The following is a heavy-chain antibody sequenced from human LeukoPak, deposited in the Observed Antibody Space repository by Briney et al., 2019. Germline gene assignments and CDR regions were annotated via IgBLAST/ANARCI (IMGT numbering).Heavy chain of an antibody. CDR1: GGSISSSNW. Sequence: SETLSLTCAVSGGSISSSNWWSWVRKPPGKGLEWIGEIYHSGSTNYNPSLKSRVTISVDKSKNQFSLKLSSVTAADTAVYYCARAPIAAARAIYYYYYGMDVWGKGTTVTVSS. V-gene: IGHV4-4*02. J-gene: IGHJ6*04. D-gene: IGHD6-13*01. CDR2: IYHSGST. CDR3: ARAPIAAARAIYYYYYGMDV.